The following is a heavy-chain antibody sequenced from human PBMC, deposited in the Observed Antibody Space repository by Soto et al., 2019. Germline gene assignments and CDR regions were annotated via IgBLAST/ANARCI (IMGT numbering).Heavy chain of an antibody. V-gene: IGHV1-69*06. Sequence: SVKVSCKASGGTFSSYAISWVRQAPGQGLEWMGGIIPIFGTANYAQKFQGRVTITADKSTSTAYMELSSLRSEDTAVYYCERDTEYSSSFFDYWGQGTLVTVSS. CDR3: ERDTEYSSSFFDY. CDR2: IIPIFGTA. CDR1: GGTFSSYA. D-gene: IGHD6-6*01. J-gene: IGHJ4*02.